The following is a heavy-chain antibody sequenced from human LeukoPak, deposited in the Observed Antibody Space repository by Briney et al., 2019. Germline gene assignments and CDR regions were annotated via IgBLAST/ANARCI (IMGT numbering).Heavy chain of an antibody. V-gene: IGHV3-48*03. Sequence: GGSLRLSCAASGFTFSSYEMNWVRQAPGKGLEWVSYISSSGSTIYYADSVKGRFTISRDNAKNSLYLQMNSLRAEDTAVYYCARDRPWIQLLGDWDSTVWGQGTLVTVSS. CDR3: ARDRPWIQLLGDWDSTV. CDR1: GFTFSSYE. D-gene: IGHD5-18*01. J-gene: IGHJ4*02. CDR2: ISSSGSTI.